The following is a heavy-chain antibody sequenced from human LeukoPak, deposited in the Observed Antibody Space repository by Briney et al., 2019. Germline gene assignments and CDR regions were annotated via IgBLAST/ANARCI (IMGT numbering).Heavy chain of an antibody. CDR2: IYHSGST. CDR1: GYSISSGYY. V-gene: IGHV4-38-2*02. D-gene: IGHD3-22*01. CDR3: ARATYYYDSSGYWTLEFDFDI. J-gene: IGHJ3*02. Sequence: PSETLSLTCTVSGYSISSGYYWGWIRQPPGKGLEWIGSIYHSGSTYYNPSLKSRVTISVDTSKNQFSLKLSSATAADTAVYYCARATYYYDSSGYWTLEFDFDIWGQGTMVTVSS.